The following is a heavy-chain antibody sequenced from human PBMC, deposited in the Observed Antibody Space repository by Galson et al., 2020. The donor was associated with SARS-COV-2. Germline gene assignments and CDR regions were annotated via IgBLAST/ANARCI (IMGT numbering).Heavy chain of an antibody. CDR2: VSDTGNT. CDR1: GDYVRNFY. CDR3: ARDRTISGFGAFHFDH. D-gene: IGHD3-16*01. V-gene: IGHV4-59*02. J-gene: IGHJ4*02. Sequence: ASETLSLTCTVSGDYVRNFYWNWIRQSPEKGLEWIGYVSDTGNTKYNPFLESRVTISLDTSKNQFSLRLHSVTAADTAVYYCARDRTISGFGAFHFDHWGQGILVAVSS.